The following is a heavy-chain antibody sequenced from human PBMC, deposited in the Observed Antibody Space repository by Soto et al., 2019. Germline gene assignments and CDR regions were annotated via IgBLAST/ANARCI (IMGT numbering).Heavy chain of an antibody. J-gene: IGHJ5*02. CDR1: GFTFHDYV. D-gene: IGHD3-22*01. CDR3: AKGSSGRIVAANNWFDP. CDR2: ISSNSVNI. Sequence: GGSLRLSCAASGFTFHDYVIHWVRQAPGKGLEWVSSISSNSVNIAYADSVKGRFTISRDNAKNSLYLQMNSLRADDTALYHCAKGSSGRIVAANNWFDPWGQGTLVTVS. V-gene: IGHV3-9*01.